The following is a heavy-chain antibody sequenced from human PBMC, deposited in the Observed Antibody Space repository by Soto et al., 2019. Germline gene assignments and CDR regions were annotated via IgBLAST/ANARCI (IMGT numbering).Heavy chain of an antibody. CDR1: GFTFSSNG. J-gene: IGHJ4*02. D-gene: IGHD1-26*01. V-gene: IGHV3-23*01. CDR3: AKQSGNSYLTPFDY. CDR2: ISGSGRNT. Sequence: EVQVLESGGGLAQPGGSLRLSCATSGFTFSSNGMSWVRQAPGKGLDWVSGISGSGRNTYYADSVKGRFTISRDNSKNTLHLQMNSLRVEDTAVYYCAKQSGNSYLTPFDYWGQGTLVTVSS.